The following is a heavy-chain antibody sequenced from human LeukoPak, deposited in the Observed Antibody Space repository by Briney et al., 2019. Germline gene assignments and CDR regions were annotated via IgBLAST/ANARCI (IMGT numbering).Heavy chain of an antibody. CDR1: GFRFTYYG. J-gene: IGHJ4*02. CDR2: ISSSSTTI. V-gene: IGHV3-48*01. D-gene: IGHD2-15*01. Sequence: GRSLRLSCAASGFRFTYYGMNWVRQAPGKGLEWVSYISSSSTTIYYADSVKGRFTISRDNSKNTLYLQMNSLRAEDTAVYYCAKDPKDIVVVVAAISNFDYWGQGTLVTVSS. CDR3: AKDPKDIVVVVAAISNFDY.